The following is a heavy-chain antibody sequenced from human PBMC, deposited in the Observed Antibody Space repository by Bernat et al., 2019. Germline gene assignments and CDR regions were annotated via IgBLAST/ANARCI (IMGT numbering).Heavy chain of an antibody. D-gene: IGHD1-14*01. Sequence: QVQLVESGGGVVQPGRSLRLSCAASGFTFSSYGMHWVRQAPGKGLEWVAVIWYDGSNKYYADSVKGRFTISRDNSKNTLYLQMNSLRAEDTAVYYCAREVAAEAVYYYYMDVWGKGTTVTVSS. CDR3: AREVAAEAVYYYYMDV. J-gene: IGHJ6*03. CDR1: GFTFSSYG. V-gene: IGHV3-33*01. CDR2: IWYDGSNK.